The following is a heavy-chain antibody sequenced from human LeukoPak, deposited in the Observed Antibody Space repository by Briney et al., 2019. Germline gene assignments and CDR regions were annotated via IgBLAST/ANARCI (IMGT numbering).Heavy chain of an antibody. CDR2: IIPILGIA. V-gene: IGHV1-69*04. CDR3: ARDRLTSSLHSSGWYNKGDFVY. D-gene: IGHD6-19*01. CDR1: GGTFSSYA. J-gene: IGHJ4*02. Sequence: SVKVSCKASGGTFSSYAISWVRQAPGQGLEWMGRIIPILGIANYAQKFQGRVTITADKSTSTAYMELSSLRSEDTAVYYCARDRLTSSLHSSGWYNKGDFVYWGQGTLVTVSS.